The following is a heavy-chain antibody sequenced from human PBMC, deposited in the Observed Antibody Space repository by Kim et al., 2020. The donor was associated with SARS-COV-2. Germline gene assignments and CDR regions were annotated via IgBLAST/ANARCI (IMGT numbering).Heavy chain of an antibody. D-gene: IGHD3-9*01. CDR1: GGSISSYY. CDR3: AGGYYDILTGYYYFDY. J-gene: IGHJ4*02. Sequence: SETLSLTRTVSGGSISSYYWSWIRQPPGKGLEWIGYIYYSGSTNYNPSLKSRVTISVDTSKNQFSLKLSSVTAADTAVYYCAGGYYDILTGYYYFDYWGQGTLVTVSS. V-gene: IGHV4-59*01. CDR2: IYYSGST.